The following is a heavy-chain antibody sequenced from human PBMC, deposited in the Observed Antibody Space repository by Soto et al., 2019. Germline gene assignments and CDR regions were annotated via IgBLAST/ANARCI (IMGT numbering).Heavy chain of an antibody. J-gene: IGHJ4*02. V-gene: IGHV1-69*01. CDR3: ARMKAGTGGDQADY. Sequence: QVQLVQSGAEVKKPGSSVKVSCKASGGTFSSYAISWVRQAPGQGLEWVGGIIPIFGTANYAQKVQGRVTITTDESTSTAYMELSRLRSEDTAVYYCARMKAGTGGDQADYWGQGTLVTVSS. CDR1: GGTFSSYA. D-gene: IGHD6-19*01. CDR2: IIPIFGTA.